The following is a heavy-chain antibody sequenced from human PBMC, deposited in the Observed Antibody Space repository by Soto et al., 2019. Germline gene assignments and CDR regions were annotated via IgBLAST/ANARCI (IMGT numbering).Heavy chain of an antibody. CDR2: ISGGDTNT. Sequence: PGGSLRLSCAASGFTFSRNVMSCIRQAPGKGLEWVAPISGGDTNTFHADSVKGRFSITGDNSKNTLYLQMNSLRAEDTAVYYCAKDDRDIVVVPAAIHGYYYGMDVWGQGTTVTVSS. J-gene: IGHJ6*02. V-gene: IGHV3-23*01. D-gene: IGHD2-2*02. CDR3: AKDDRDIVVVPAAIHGYYYGMDV. CDR1: GFTFSRNV.